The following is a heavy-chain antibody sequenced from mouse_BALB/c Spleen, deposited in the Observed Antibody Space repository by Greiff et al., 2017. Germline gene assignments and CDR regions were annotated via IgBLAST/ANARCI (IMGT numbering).Heavy chain of an antibody. CDR2: IWAGGST. D-gene: IGHD1-1*01. Sequence: LQESGPGLVAPSQSLSITCTVSGFSLTSYGVHWVRQPPGKGLEWLGVIWAGGSTNYNSAFMSRLSISKDNSKSQVFLKMNSLQTDDTAMYYCARHPNITTDWYFDVWGAGTTVTVSS. V-gene: IGHV2-9*02. CDR3: ARHPNITTDWYFDV. J-gene: IGHJ1*01. CDR1: GFSLTSYG.